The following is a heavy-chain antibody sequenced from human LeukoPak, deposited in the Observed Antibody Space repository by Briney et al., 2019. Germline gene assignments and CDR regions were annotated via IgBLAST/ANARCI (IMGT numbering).Heavy chain of an antibody. V-gene: IGHV4-4*02. Sequence: PSETLSLTCAVSGGSISSSNWWSWVRQPPGKGLEWIGEIYHSGSTNYNPSLKSRVTISVDKSKNQFSLKLSSVTAADTAVYYCARDGPSSGWYEYYFDYWGQGTLVTVSS. D-gene: IGHD6-19*01. CDR3: ARDGPSSGWYEYYFDY. CDR1: GGSISSSNW. CDR2: IYHSGST. J-gene: IGHJ4*02.